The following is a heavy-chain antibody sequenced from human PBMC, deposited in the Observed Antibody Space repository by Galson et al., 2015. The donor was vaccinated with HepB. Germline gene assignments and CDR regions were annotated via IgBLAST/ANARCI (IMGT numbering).Heavy chain of an antibody. V-gene: IGHV4-59*08. Sequence: TLSLTCTVSGGHIISYYWSWIRQPPGKGLEWIGYIYYSGSTNYNRSLKSRVTISVDTSKNQFSLKLSSVTAADTAVYYCARQVGIAATGTAYFDYWGQGTLVTVSS. CDR3: ARQVGIAATGTAYFDY. CDR1: GGHIISYY. D-gene: IGHD6-13*01. J-gene: IGHJ4*02. CDR2: IYYSGST.